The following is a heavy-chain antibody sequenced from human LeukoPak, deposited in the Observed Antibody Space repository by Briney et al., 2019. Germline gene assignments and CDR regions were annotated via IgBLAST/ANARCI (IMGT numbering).Heavy chain of an antibody. J-gene: IGHJ3*02. CDR2: IRSKAYGGTT. CDR1: GFTFGDYA. CDR3: TRGARFLEWFRI. Sequence: GGSLGLSCTASGFTFGDYAMSWVRQAPGKGLEWVGFIRSKAYGGTTEYAASVKGRFTISRDDSKSIAYLQMNSLKTEDTAVYYCTRGARFLEWFRIWGQGTMVTVSS. D-gene: IGHD3-3*01. V-gene: IGHV3-49*04.